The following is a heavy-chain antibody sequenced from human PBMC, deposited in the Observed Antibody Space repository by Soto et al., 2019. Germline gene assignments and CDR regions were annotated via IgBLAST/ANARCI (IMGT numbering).Heavy chain of an antibody. V-gene: IGHV3-30*18. Sequence: QVQLVESGGGVVQPGRSLRLSCAASGFTFSSYGMHWDRQAPGKGLEWVAVISYDGSNKYYADSVKGRFTISRDNSKNTLYLQMNSLRAEDTAVYYCAKVVRQLWWGFDYWGQGTLVTVSS. J-gene: IGHJ4*02. D-gene: IGHD5-18*01. CDR3: AKVVRQLWWGFDY. CDR1: GFTFSSYG. CDR2: ISYDGSNK.